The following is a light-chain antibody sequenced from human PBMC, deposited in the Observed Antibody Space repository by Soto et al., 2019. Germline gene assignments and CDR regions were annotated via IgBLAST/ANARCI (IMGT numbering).Light chain of an antibody. CDR1: SSDVGSYNL. V-gene: IGLV2-23*02. CDR2: EVN. Sequence: QSALTQPASVSGSPGQSITISCTGTSSDVGSYNLVSWYQQYPGRAPKLMIYEVNKRPSGVSNRFSGSKSGNTASLTISGLQAEDEADYYCCSYAVTYVVFGGGTKLTVL. CDR3: CSYAVTYVV. J-gene: IGLJ2*01.